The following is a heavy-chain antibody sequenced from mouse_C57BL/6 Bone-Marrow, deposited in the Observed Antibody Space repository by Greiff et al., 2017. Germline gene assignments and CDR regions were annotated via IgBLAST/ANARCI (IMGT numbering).Heavy chain of an antibody. CDR2: IFPGIGST. D-gene: IGHD1-1*01. V-gene: IGHV1-75*01. CDR1: GYTFTDYY. J-gene: IGHJ4*01. CDR3: ARSSFYYGSSYGAMDY. Sequence: LQESGPELVKPGASVKISCKASGYTFTDYYINWVKQRPGQGLEWIGWIFPGIGSTYYNEKFKGKATLTVDKSSSTAYMLLSSLTSEDSAVYFCARSSFYYGSSYGAMDYWGQGTSVTVSS.